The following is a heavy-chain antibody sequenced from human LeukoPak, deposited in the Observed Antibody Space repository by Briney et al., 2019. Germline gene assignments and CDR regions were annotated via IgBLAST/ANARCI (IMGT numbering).Heavy chain of an antibody. CDR2: INPNSGGT. CDR1: GYTFTGYY. Sequence: GASVKVSYKASGYTFTGYYMHWVRQAPGQGLEWMGWINPNSGGTNYAQKFQGRVTMTRDTSISTAYMELSRLRSDDTAVYYCARELYYYDSSGYYPLDYWGQGTLVTVSS. V-gene: IGHV1-2*02. D-gene: IGHD3-22*01. J-gene: IGHJ4*02. CDR3: ARELYYYDSSGYYPLDY.